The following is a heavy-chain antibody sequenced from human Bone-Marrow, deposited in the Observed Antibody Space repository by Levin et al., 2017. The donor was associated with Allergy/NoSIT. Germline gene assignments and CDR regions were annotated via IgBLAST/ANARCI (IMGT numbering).Heavy chain of an antibody. CDR3: ARTLFTVTTSS. D-gene: IGHD4-17*01. Sequence: GESLKISCAASGFTFSSYWMHWVRQAPGKGLVWVSRINSDGSSTSYADSVKGRFTISRDNAKNTLYLQMNSLRAEDTAVYYCARTLFTVTTSSWGQGTLVTVSS. J-gene: IGHJ4*02. CDR2: INSDGSST. CDR1: GFTFSSYW. V-gene: IGHV3-74*01.